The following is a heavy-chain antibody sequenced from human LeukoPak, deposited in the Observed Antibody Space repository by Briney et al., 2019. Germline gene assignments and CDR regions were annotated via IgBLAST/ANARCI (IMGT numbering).Heavy chain of an antibody. CDR2: ISAYNGNT. D-gene: IGHD3-3*01. CDR3: ARDVSDFWSFSKYYYMDV. CDR1: GYSFVLYG. J-gene: IGHJ6*03. V-gene: IGHV1-18*01. Sequence: PWASVKVSCKASGYSFVLYGISWVRQAPGQGLEWMGWISAYNGNTNYAQKFQGRVTMTKDTSTSTAYMELRSLRSDDTAVYYCARDVSDFWSFSKYYYMDVWGKGTTVTVSS.